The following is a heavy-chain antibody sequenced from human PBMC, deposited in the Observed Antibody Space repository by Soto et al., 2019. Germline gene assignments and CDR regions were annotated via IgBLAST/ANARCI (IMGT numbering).Heavy chain of an antibody. CDR2: MSAFTGKA. CDR3: ARDQRYYGSGYYYSDS. Sequence: ASVKVSCKASGYTFISYGISWVRQAPGQGLEWVGWMSAFTGKADYAQIFQDRVTMTTDTSTSTAYMELRSLRSDDTAVYYCARDQRYYGSGYYYSDSGGQGTLVTVSS. J-gene: IGHJ1*01. V-gene: IGHV1-18*04. D-gene: IGHD3-10*01. CDR1: GYTFISYG.